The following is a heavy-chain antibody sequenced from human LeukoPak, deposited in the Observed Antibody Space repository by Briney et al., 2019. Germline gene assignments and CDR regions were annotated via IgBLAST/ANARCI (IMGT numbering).Heavy chain of an antibody. D-gene: IGHD2-2*01. CDR2: IKQDGSEK. CDR1: GFTFSSYW. CDR3: ARDDCSSISCYHNWFDP. Sequence: GGSLRLSCAASGFTFSSYWMSWVRQAPGKGLEWVANIKQDGSEKYYVDFVKGRFTISRDNAKNSLYLQMNSLRAEDTAVYYCARDDCSSISCYHNWFDPWGQGTLVTVSS. J-gene: IGHJ5*02. V-gene: IGHV3-7*01.